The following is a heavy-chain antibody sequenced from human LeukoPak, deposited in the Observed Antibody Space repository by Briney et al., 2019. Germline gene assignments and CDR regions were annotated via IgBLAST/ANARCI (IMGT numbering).Heavy chain of an antibody. V-gene: IGHV3-74*01. Sequence: GGSLRLSCAASGFTFSTYWMHWVRQGPGKGLVWVSRINSDGSSADYADSVKGRFTISRDSAKNTLYLQMNSQRAEDTAVYYCVRRAVAATEDYFDYWGQGTLVTVSS. CDR2: INSDGSSA. J-gene: IGHJ4*02. CDR3: VRRAVAATEDYFDY. D-gene: IGHD6-19*01. CDR1: GFTFSTYW.